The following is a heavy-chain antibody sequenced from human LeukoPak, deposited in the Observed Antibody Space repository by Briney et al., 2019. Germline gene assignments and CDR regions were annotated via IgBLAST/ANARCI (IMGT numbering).Heavy chain of an antibody. D-gene: IGHD3-22*01. CDR2: INAYNGNT. CDR3: ARGGHYYDSSGHYSEDAFDI. V-gene: IGHV1-18*01. Sequence: EASVKVSCKASGYTFTNYGISWVRQAPGQGLEWMGWINAYNGNTNYAQKLQGRVTMTTDTSTNTAYMELRSLRSDDTAVYYCARGGHYYDSSGHYSEDAFDIWGQGTMVTVSS. J-gene: IGHJ3*02. CDR1: GYTFTNYG.